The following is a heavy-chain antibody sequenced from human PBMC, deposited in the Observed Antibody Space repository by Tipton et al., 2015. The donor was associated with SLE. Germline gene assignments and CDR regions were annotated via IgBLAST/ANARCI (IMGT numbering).Heavy chain of an antibody. CDR2: IRGDGSTT. J-gene: IGHJ5*01. CDR3: ARVRGSYSFDF. D-gene: IGHD1-26*01. CDR1: GFTFSSYW. V-gene: IGHV3-74*01. Sequence: SLRLSCTTSGFTFSSYWMHWVRQAPGKGLVWVSRIRGDGSTTYYADFVEGRFTISRDNAKNSLYLQMNSLRAEDTALYHCARVRGSYSFDFCGQGTLVTVSS.